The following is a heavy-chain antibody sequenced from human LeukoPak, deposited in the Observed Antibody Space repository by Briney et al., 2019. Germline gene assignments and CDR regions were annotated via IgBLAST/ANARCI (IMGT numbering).Heavy chain of an antibody. CDR3: ARVRIVVVPAAMDV. CDR2: ISSSSSYI. CDR1: GFTFSSYS. Sequence: GGSLRLSCAASGFTFSSYSMNWVRQAPGKGLEWVSPISSSSSYIYYADSVKGRFTISRDNAKNSLYLQMNSLRAEDTAVYYCARVRIVVVPAAMDVWGKGTTVTVSS. D-gene: IGHD2-2*01. V-gene: IGHV3-21*01. J-gene: IGHJ6*04.